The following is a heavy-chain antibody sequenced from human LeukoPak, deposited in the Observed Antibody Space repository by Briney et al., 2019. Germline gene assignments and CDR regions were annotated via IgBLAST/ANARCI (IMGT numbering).Heavy chain of an antibody. CDR1: GFTFSSYA. V-gene: IGHV3-23*01. CDR2: ISGSGGSA. D-gene: IGHD4-11*01. J-gene: IGHJ6*03. Sequence: GGSLRLSCAASGFTFSSYAMSWVRQAPGKGLEWVSGISGSGGSAYYADSVKGRFTISRDNSKNTLYLQMNSLRAEDTAVYYCAKGGRSNYVNYYYMDVWGKGTTVTVSS. CDR3: AKGGRSNYVNYYYMDV.